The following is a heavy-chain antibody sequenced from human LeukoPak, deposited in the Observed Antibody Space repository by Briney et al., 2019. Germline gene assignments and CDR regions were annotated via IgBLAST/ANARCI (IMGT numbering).Heavy chain of an antibody. Sequence: PSETLSLTCSVCGGSIRICYWSWIRRPPGKGRVWMGYIHYSGCTNYNPSLQSLVTISVDTSKNQSSLKLSSVTAADTAVYYCASVLLGYWGQGTLVTVSS. CDR2: IHYSGCT. D-gene: IGHD3-10*01. CDR1: GGSIRICY. J-gene: IGHJ4*02. V-gene: IGHV4-59*01. CDR3: ASVLLGY.